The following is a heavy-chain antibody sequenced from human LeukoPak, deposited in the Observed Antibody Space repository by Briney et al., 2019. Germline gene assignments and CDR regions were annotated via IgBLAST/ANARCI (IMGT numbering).Heavy chain of an antibody. D-gene: IGHD3-10*01. V-gene: IGHV3-64*01. Sequence: GGSLKLSCAASGFTFSSYAMHWVRQAPGKGLEYVSAISSNGGSTYYANSVKGRFTISRDNSKNTLYLQMGSLRAEDMAVYYCARETGSGSYYERGYVDYWGQGTLVTVSS. J-gene: IGHJ4*02. CDR2: ISSNGGST. CDR3: ARETGSGSYYERGYVDY. CDR1: GFTFSSYA.